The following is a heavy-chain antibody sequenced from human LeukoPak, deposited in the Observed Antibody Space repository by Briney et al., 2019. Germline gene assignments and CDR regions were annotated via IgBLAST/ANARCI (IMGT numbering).Heavy chain of an antibody. Sequence: GGSLRLSCAASGFTISSFAMTWVRQAPGKGLEWVSVISGSGGTTYYADSVRGRFTISRDNSKNTLYLQMNSLRAEDTAVYFCAREAVAVDYWGQGTLVTVSS. CDR2: ISGSGGTT. V-gene: IGHV3-23*01. CDR1: GFTISSFA. J-gene: IGHJ4*02. D-gene: IGHD6-19*01. CDR3: AREAVAVDY.